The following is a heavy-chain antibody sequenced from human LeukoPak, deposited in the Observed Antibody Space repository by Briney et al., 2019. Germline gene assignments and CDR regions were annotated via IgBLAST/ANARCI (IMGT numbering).Heavy chain of an antibody. J-gene: IGHJ4*02. Sequence: PGGSLRLACAVSGFPLSSYAMSWVRQAPGKGLEWVSATSSSDAGTYYADSVRGRFTISRDNSKNTLYLQMNSLRAEDTALYYCAKPAKTDYADYWGQGTLVTVSS. V-gene: IGHV3-23*01. CDR3: AKPAKTDYADY. D-gene: IGHD1-14*01. CDR1: GFPLSSYA. CDR2: TSSSDAGT.